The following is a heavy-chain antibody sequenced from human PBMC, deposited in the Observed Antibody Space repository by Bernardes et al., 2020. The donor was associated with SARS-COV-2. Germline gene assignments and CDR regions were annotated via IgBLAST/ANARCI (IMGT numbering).Heavy chain of an antibody. Sequence: GGSLRLSCAASGFTFEDYTMHWVSQVPGKGLEWVSLVSWDGSTTNYADSVKGRFIISRDSSRNTVHLQMDSLRKEDTALYYCATERQSLTVFGVGHDAFDFWGQGTMVTVSS. D-gene: IGHD3-3*01. V-gene: IGHV3-43*01. J-gene: IGHJ3*01. CDR3: ATERQSLTVFGVGHDAFDF. CDR2: VSWDGSTT. CDR1: GFTFEDYT.